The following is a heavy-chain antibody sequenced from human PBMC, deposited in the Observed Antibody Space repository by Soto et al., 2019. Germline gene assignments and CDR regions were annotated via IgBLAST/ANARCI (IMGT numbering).Heavy chain of an antibody. J-gene: IGHJ6*02. CDR3: ARDAKTTVTTSYYYYGMDV. CDR2: IYYSGST. Sequence: QVQLQESGPGLVKPSQTLSLTCTVSGGSISSGDYYWSWIRQPPGKGLEWIGYIYYSGSTYYNPSLKSRVTISVDTSKNQFSLQLSSVTAADTAVYYCARDAKTTVTTSYYYYGMDVWGQGTTVTVSS. CDR1: GGSISSGDYY. V-gene: IGHV4-30-4*01. D-gene: IGHD4-17*01.